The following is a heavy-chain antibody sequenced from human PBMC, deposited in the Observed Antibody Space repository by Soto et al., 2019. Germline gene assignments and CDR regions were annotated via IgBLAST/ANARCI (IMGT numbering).Heavy chain of an antibody. CDR2: IYSGGST. Sequence: LRLSCVASGFTVSSNYMSWVRQAPGKGLEWVSVIYSGGSTYYADSVKGRFTISRLNSKNTLYLQMNSLRAEDTAVYYCARGRDCGGDCPNWFDPWGQGTLVTVSS. CDR3: ARGRDCGGDCPNWFDP. CDR1: GFTVSSNY. V-gene: IGHV3-53*04. D-gene: IGHD2-21*02. J-gene: IGHJ5*02.